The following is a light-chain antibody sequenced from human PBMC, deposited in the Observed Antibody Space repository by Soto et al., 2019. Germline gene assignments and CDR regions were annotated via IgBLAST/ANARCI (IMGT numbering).Light chain of an antibody. CDR2: DAS. J-gene: IGKJ1*01. Sequence: EIVLTQSPGTLSLSPGERATLSCRASQSVSNSYLAWYQQKPGRAPRLLIYDASTRATGIPDRFSGSGSGTDFTLTISRLEPEDFAVFYCQHYGSSFWTFGQGTKVEIK. V-gene: IGKV3-20*01. CDR3: QHYGSSFWT. CDR1: QSVSNSY.